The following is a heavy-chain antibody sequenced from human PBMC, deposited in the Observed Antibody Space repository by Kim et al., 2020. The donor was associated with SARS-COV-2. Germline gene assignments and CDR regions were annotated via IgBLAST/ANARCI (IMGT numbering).Heavy chain of an antibody. CDR2: SGDT. CDR3: ARGSGWFDP. J-gene: IGHJ5*02. Sequence: SGDTRYNPSLRSRVILSADTSKTQFFLKMTSVTATDTAVYFCARGSGWFDPWGQGTLVTVSS. D-gene: IGHD3-10*01. V-gene: IGHV4-4*07.